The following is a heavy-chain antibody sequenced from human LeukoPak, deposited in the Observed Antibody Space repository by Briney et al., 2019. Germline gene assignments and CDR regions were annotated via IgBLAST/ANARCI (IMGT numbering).Heavy chain of an antibody. CDR3: AKANFDY. CDR2: ISYDGSNK. Sequence: PGGSLRLSCAASGFTLSSYGMHWVRQAPGKGLEWVAVISYDGSNKYYADSVKGRFTISRDNSKNTLYLQMNSLRAEDTAVYYCAKANFDYWGQGTLVTVSS. CDR1: GFTLSSYG. V-gene: IGHV3-30*18. J-gene: IGHJ4*02.